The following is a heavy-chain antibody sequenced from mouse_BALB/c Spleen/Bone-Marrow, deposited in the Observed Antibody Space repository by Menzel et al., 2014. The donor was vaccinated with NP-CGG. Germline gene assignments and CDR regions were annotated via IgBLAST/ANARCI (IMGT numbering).Heavy chain of an antibody. CDR3: TREKVGDFDY. CDR2: IHPGSGGT. Sequence: VKLQESGAELVRPGASVKLSCKALGFTFTDYEMHWVKQTPVHGLEWIGTIHPGSGGTAYNQKFKGKATLTADKSSSXXXXXLSSLTSEDSAVYYCTREKVGDFDYWGQGTTLTVSS. J-gene: IGHJ2*01. V-gene: IGHV1-15*01. CDR1: GFTFTDYE.